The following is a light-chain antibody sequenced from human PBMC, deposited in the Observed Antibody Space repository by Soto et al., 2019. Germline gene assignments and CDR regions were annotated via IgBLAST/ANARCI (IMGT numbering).Light chain of an antibody. CDR2: SAF. CDR1: QGISSY. Sequence: DIQLTQSPSFLSASVGDTVTITCRASQGISSYLAWYQQKPGKAPKLLIHSAFTLQSGVPSRFSGSGSGTEFTLTISSLQPEDFATYYCQQRSDYPITVGQGTRLEIK. J-gene: IGKJ5*01. V-gene: IGKV1-9*01. CDR3: QQRSDYPIT.